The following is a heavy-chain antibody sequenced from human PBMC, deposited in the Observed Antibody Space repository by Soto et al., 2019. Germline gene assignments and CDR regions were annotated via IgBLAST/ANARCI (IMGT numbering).Heavy chain of an antibody. CDR3: AKGALSSGWY. V-gene: IGHV3-23*01. J-gene: IGHJ4*02. Sequence: GRSLRLSCAASGFTFSSYAMSWVRQAPGKGLEWVSAISGSSGVTYYADSVKGRFTISGDNSKNTLYLQMNSLRAEDTAVYYCAKGALSSGWYWGQGTLVTVCS. D-gene: IGHD6-19*01. CDR2: ISGSSGVT. CDR1: GFTFSSYA.